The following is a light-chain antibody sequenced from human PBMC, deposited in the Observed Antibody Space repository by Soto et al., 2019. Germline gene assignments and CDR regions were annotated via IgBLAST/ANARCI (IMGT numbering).Light chain of an antibody. Sequence: EMVMTQSPATLSLSPGERATLSCRASQSVSRKLAWYQQKPGQAPRLLIYGASTRVTGIPARFSGSGSGTEFTLTISSLQSEDFAVYYCQQYHNWWTFGQGAKVDIK. CDR1: QSVSRK. CDR3: QQYHNWWT. J-gene: IGKJ1*01. V-gene: IGKV3-15*01. CDR2: GAS.